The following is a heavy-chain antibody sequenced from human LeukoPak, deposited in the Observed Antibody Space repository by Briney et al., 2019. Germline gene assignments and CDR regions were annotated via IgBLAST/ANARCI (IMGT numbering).Heavy chain of an antibody. CDR3: AKVAPHFKLAHFDY. V-gene: IGHV3-23*01. J-gene: IGHJ4*02. Sequence: PGGSLRLSCAASGFTFSSYAMGWVRQAPGKGLERVSAISGSGGSTYYADSVKGRFTISRDNPKNTLYLQMNSLRAEDTAVYYCAKVAPHFKLAHFDYWGQGTLVTVSS. D-gene: IGHD1-1*01. CDR2: ISGSGGST. CDR1: GFTFSSYA.